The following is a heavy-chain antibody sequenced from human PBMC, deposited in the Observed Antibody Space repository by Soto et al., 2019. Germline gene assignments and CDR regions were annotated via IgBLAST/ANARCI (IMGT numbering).Heavy chain of an antibody. CDR3: ARDHRWGYEYVDYGDS. CDR1: GFGFDEYG. V-gene: IGHV3-20*04. Sequence: EVYLVESGGGVVRPGGSLRLSCAASGFGFDEYGMSWVRQGPGKGLEWVSGINRHGDSTGYADSVKGRFTISRDNANNSLYLQMNGLRAADTAFYYCARDHRWGYEYVDYGDSWAQGTLVTVSS. D-gene: IGHD4-17*01. CDR2: INRHGDST. J-gene: IGHJ4*02.